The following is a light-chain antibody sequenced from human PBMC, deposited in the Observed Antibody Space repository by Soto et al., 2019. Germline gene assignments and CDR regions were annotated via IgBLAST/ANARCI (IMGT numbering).Light chain of an antibody. Sequence: EIVLTQSPGTLSLFPGERATLSCRASQSLITRYLAWYQQKPGQAPRLLIYGASSRATGIPDRFSGSGSGTDFTLTISRLEPEDFAVYYCQQYGSSPWTFGQGTKVEIK. CDR1: QSLITRY. V-gene: IGKV3-20*01. CDR2: GAS. J-gene: IGKJ1*01. CDR3: QQYGSSPWT.